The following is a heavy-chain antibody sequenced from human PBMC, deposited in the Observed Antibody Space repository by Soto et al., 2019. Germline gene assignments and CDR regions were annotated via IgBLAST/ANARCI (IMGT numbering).Heavy chain of an antibody. D-gene: IGHD6-19*01. V-gene: IGHV3-21*01. CDR3: ARHKPYNGGWYYYGMDG. J-gene: IGHJ6*02. Sequence: GGSLRLSCAASGFTFSSYSMNWVRQAPGKGLEWVSSISSSSGYIYYADSVKGRFTISRDNAKNSLSLQMNSLRAEDTAVYYCARHKPYNGGWYYYGMDGWGQGTTVTVSS. CDR2: ISSSSGYI. CDR1: GFTFSSYS.